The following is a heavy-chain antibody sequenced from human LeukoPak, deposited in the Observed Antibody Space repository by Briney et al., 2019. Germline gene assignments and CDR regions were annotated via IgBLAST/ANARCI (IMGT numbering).Heavy chain of an antibody. CDR3: ARVLPTVDAFDI. CDR2: IYYSGST. J-gene: IGHJ3*02. D-gene: IGHD1-26*01. V-gene: IGHV4-59*01. CDR1: GGSISSYY. Sequence: SETLSLTCTVSGGSISSYYWSWIRQPPGKGLEWIGYIYYSGSTNYNPSLKSRVTISVDTSKNQLSVKLSSVTAADTAVYYCARVLPTVDAFDIWGQGTRVIVSS.